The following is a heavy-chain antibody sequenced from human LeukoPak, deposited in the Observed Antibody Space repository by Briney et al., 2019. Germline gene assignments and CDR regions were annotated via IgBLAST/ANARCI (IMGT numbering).Heavy chain of an antibody. CDR3: AKGALGFGRPLSFDY. Sequence: GGSLRLSCAASGFIFSNYAMSWVRQAPGKGLEWVSFISGSGGSTYYADSVKGRFTISRDSSKNTLFLQMNSLRAEDTAKYYCAKGALGFGRPLSFDYWGQGTLVTVSS. J-gene: IGHJ4*02. D-gene: IGHD3-10*01. V-gene: IGHV3-23*01. CDR1: GFIFSNYA. CDR2: ISGSGGST.